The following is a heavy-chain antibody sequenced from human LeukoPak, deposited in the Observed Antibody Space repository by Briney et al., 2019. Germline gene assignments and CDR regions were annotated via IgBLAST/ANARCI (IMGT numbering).Heavy chain of an antibody. V-gene: IGHV4-59*01. CDR2: VYYSGST. J-gene: IGHJ4*02. Sequence: PSETLSLTCIVSGSSISSYYWSWIRQPPGKGLEWIGYVYYSGSTNYNPSLKSRVTISVDTSKNQFSLKLSSVTAADTAVYYCARGSGWYYYWGQGTLVTVSS. CDR3: ARGSGWYYY. D-gene: IGHD6-19*01. CDR1: GSSISSYY.